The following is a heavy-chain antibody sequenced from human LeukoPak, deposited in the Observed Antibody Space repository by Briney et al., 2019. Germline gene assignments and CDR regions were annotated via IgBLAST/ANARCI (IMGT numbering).Heavy chain of an antibody. CDR2: IDHSGST. CDR3: ARAAWPSYSSGWYDY. D-gene: IGHD6-19*01. Sequence: PSETLSLTCAVYGGSFSGYYWSWVRQPPGKGLEWIGEIDHSGSTNYNPSLKSRVTISVDTSKNQFSLKLSSVTAADTAVYYCARAAWPSYSSGWYDYWGQGTLVTVS. V-gene: IGHV4-34*01. CDR1: GGSFSGYY. J-gene: IGHJ4*02.